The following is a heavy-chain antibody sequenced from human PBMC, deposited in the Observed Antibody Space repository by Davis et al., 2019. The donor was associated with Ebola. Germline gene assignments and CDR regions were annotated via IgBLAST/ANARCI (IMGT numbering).Heavy chain of an antibody. CDR2: VKLDGSER. Sequence: GESLKISCAASEFTFSNYSMNWVRQAPGKGLEWVANVKLDGSERYYVDSVKGRFTISRDNAKNSLYLQMNSLRAEDTGVYYCAREGPYSGYGQDFDYWGQGTLVTVSS. J-gene: IGHJ4*02. CDR1: EFTFSNYS. CDR3: AREGPYSGYGQDFDY. V-gene: IGHV3-7*01. D-gene: IGHD5-12*01.